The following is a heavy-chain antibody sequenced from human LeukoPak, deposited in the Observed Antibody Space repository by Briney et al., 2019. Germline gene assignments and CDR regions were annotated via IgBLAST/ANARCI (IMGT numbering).Heavy chain of an antibody. CDR3: AKASTKMATRYQYFPH. CDR2: ISGSGGST. D-gene: IGHD5-24*01. CDR1: GFTFSSYA. J-gene: IGHJ1*01. Sequence: GGSLRLSCAASGFTFSSYAMSWVRQAPGKGREWVSAISGSGGSTYYADSVKGRFTISRDNSKNTLYLQMNSLRAEDTAVYYCAKASTKMATRYQYFPHWGQGTLVTVSS. V-gene: IGHV3-23*01.